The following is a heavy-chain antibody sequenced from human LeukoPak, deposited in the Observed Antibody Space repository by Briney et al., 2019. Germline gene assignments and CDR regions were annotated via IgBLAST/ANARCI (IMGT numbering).Heavy chain of an antibody. CDR3: AKDLSVGYSYGPFDY. D-gene: IGHD5-18*01. CDR1: GFTFDDYA. V-gene: IGHV3-43D*03. Sequence: GGSLRLSCAASGFTFDDYAMHWVRQAPGKGLEWVSVIRWDGGSTYYADSVKGRFTISRDNSKNSLYLQMNSLRVEDTALYYCAKDLSVGYSYGPFDYWGQGTLVTVSS. CDR2: IRWDGGST. J-gene: IGHJ4*02.